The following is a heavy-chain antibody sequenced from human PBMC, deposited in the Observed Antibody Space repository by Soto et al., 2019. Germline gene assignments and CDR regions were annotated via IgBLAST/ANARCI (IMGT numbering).Heavy chain of an antibody. V-gene: IGHV3-15*01. CDR1: GFTFSSYS. D-gene: IGHD2-2*01. CDR3: TTDPDIVVVPAAHDAFDI. Sequence: GSLRLSCAASGFTFSSYSMNWVRQAPGKGLEWVGRIKSKTDGGTTDYAAPVKGRFTISRDDSKNTLYLQMNSLKTEDTAVYYCTTDPDIVVVPAAHDAFDIWGQGTMVTVSS. CDR2: IKSKTDGGTT. J-gene: IGHJ3*02.